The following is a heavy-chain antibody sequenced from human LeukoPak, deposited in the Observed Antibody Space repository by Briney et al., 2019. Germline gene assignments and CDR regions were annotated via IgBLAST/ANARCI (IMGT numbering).Heavy chain of an antibody. J-gene: IGHJ4*02. V-gene: IGHV3-7*01. D-gene: IGHD2-8*02. Sequence: GGSLRLSCAASGFTFSDFWVEWFRQAPGKELEWVANINKDGSVQYYVDSVTGRFSISSDNAKNSLSLQMNSLRVDDTAVYYCARNQHWSRDIWGQGVLVTVSS. CDR2: INKDGSVQ. CDR1: GFTFSDFW. CDR3: ARNQHWSRDI.